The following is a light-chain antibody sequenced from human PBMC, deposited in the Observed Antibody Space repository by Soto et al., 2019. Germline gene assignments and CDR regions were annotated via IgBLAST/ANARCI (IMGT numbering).Light chain of an antibody. J-gene: IGLJ1*01. CDR1: SSDVGGYNY. CDR2: EVS. V-gene: IGLV2-14*01. Sequence: QSVLTQPASVSGSPGQSNTISCTGTSSDVGGYNYVSWYQQHPGKAPKLMIYEVSNRPSGVSNRFSGSKSGNTASLTISGLQAEDKADYYCSSYTSSSTYVFGTGTKVTVL. CDR3: SSYTSSSTYV.